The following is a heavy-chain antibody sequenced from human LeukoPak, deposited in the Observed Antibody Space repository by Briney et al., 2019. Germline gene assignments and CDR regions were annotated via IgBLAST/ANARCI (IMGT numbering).Heavy chain of an antibody. Sequence: PGGSLRLSCAASGFIFNNYATSWVRQAPGKGLEWVSSISGTGVTAYYADSVKGRFAISRDNSKNTLYLQMSSLRAEDTALYYCAKDQRFGDLDDYRGQGTLVTVSS. CDR2: ISGTGVTA. CDR3: AKDQRFGDLDDY. J-gene: IGHJ4*02. V-gene: IGHV3-23*01. CDR1: GFIFNNYA. D-gene: IGHD3-10*01.